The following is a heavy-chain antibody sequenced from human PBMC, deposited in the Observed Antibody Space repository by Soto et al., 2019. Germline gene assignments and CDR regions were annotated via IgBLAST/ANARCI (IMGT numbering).Heavy chain of an antibody. CDR1: GFTFSSYG. V-gene: IGHV3-33*01. J-gene: IGHJ6*02. Sequence: GGSLRLSCAASGFTFSSYGMHWVRQAPGKGLEWVAVIWYDGSNKYYADSVKGRFTISRDNSKNTLYLQMNSLRAEDTAVYYCARVGRKGPYYYYYGMDVWGQGTTVTVSS. CDR2: IWYDGSNK. D-gene: IGHD2-15*01. CDR3: ARVGRKGPYYYYYGMDV.